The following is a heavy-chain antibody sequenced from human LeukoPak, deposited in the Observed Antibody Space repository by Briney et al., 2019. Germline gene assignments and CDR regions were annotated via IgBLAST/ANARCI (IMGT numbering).Heavy chain of an antibody. D-gene: IGHD4-23*01. Sequence: GGSLRLSCGASGFTFSSYSKNWVRQAPGEGGGWVSYISSSSSTIYYADSVKGRFTISRDNAKNSLYLQMNSLRAEDTAVYYCARDYYGGNAGFDYWGQGTLVTVSS. J-gene: IGHJ4*02. CDR2: ISSSSSTI. CDR3: ARDYYGGNAGFDY. CDR1: GFTFSSYS. V-gene: IGHV3-48*01.